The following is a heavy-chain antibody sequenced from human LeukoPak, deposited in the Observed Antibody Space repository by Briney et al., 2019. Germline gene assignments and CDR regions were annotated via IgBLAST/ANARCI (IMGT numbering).Heavy chain of an antibody. Sequence: GASVKVSCKASGYTFTGYYMHWVRQAPGRGLEWMGWINPNSGGTNYAQKFQGRVTMTRDTSISTAYMELSRLRSDDTAVHYCARDMAVATHSIYYYYYGMDVWGQGTTVTVSS. CDR3: ARDMAVATHSIYYYYYGMDV. D-gene: IGHD6-19*01. CDR1: GYTFTGYY. J-gene: IGHJ6*02. CDR2: INPNSGGT. V-gene: IGHV1-2*02.